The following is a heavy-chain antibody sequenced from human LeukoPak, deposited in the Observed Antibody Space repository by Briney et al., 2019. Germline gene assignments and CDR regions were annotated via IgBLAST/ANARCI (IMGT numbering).Heavy chain of an antibody. D-gene: IGHD2-2*02. J-gene: IGHJ5*02. Sequence: SETLSLTCTVSGGSISSYYWSWIRQPPGKGLEWIGYIYYSGSTNYNPSLKSRVTISVDTSKNQFSLKLSSVTAADTAVYYCARDGYCSSTSCYTSWFDPWGQGTLVTVSS. V-gene: IGHV4-59*01. CDR3: ARDGYCSSTSCYTSWFDP. CDR2: IYYSGST. CDR1: GGSISSYY.